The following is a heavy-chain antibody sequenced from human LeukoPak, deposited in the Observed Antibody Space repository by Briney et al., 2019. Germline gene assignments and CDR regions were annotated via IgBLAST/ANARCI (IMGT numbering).Heavy chain of an antibody. CDR1: GFTLSTYA. Sequence: PGRSLRLSCAASGFTLSTYAMHWVRQAPGKGLEWVAVISYDGTDVYYADSVKGRFTISRDTSKNSLYLQMNSLRAEDTAVFYCARIRGGPIDYWGQGTLVTV. CDR2: ISYDGTDV. D-gene: IGHD3-16*01. V-gene: IGHV3-30-3*01. CDR3: ARIRGGPIDY. J-gene: IGHJ4*02.